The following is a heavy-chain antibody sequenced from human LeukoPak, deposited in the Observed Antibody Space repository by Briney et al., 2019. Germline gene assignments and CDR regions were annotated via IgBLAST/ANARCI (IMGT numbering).Heavy chain of an antibody. J-gene: IGHJ4*02. CDR2: VHTTTTIAAGTT. Sequence: PGGSLRLSCTASGFTLIKFGLSWVRQAPGKGLEWVASVHTTTTIAAGTTFYADSVKGRFTISRDNSKNTLYLQMTSLRGEDTALYYCAKERDYRVSTSCDYWGQGTQVTVSS. D-gene: IGHD3-10*01. CDR1: GFTLIKFG. CDR3: AKERDYRVSTSCDY. V-gene: IGHV3-48*01.